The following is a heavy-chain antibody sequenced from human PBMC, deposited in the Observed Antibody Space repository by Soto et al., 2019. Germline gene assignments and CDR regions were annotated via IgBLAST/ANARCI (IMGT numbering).Heavy chain of an antibody. Sequence: GGSLRLSCVASGFNFGNFGMHWVRQAPGKGLEWLTVISNDENIKQDSVRGRSAIARDNSKNTLYLHLTSLRAEDTAIYYCARGLRGVLDYWGQGTLVTVSS. D-gene: IGHD5-12*01. CDR2: ISNDENIK. J-gene: IGHJ4*02. V-gene: IGHV3-33*01. CDR1: GFNFGNFG. CDR3: ARGLRGVLDY.